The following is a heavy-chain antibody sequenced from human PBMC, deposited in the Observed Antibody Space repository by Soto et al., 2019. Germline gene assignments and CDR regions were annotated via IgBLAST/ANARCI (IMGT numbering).Heavy chain of an antibody. V-gene: IGHV3-30*03. CDR3: AIDRNFYYYDISGYLNY. CDR2: ISYDGSNK. Sequence: PGRPNRDRKGASGGTCGDLGRRWVSKTTSKGLEWVAVISYDGSNKYYADSVKGRFTISRDNSKNTLYLQMNSLRAEDTAVYYCAIDRNFYYYDISGYLNYWGQGTLVTVSS. J-gene: IGHJ4*02. D-gene: IGHD3-22*01. CDR1: GGTCGDLG.